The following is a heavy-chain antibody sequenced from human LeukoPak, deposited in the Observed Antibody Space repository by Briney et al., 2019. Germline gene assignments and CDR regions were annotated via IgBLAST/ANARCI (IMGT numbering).Heavy chain of an antibody. CDR2: ISGSGGST. CDR1: GFTFSSYA. D-gene: IGHD6-13*01. V-gene: IGHV3-23*01. Sequence: PGGSLRLSCAASGFTFSSYAMSWVRQAPGKGLEWVSAISGSGGSTYYADSVKGRFTISRDNSKNTLYLQMNSLRAEDTAVYYCAKISGSSWYILPFDYWGQGTLVTVSS. J-gene: IGHJ4*02. CDR3: AKISGSSWYILPFDY.